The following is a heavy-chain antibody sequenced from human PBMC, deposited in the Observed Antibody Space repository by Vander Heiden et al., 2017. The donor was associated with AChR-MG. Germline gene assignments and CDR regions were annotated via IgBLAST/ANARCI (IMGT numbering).Heavy chain of an antibody. CDR2: ISAYNGNT. D-gene: IGHD2-2*01. Sequence: QVQLVQSGAEVKKPGASVKVSCKASGYTFTSYGISWVRQAPGQGLEWMGWISAYNGNTDYAQKLQGRVTMTTDTSTSTAYMELRSLRSDDTAVYYCARDPRIVVVPAAITDECWFDPWGQGTLVTVSS. V-gene: IGHV1-18*01. CDR1: GYTFTSYG. J-gene: IGHJ5*02. CDR3: ARDPRIVVVPAAITDECWFDP.